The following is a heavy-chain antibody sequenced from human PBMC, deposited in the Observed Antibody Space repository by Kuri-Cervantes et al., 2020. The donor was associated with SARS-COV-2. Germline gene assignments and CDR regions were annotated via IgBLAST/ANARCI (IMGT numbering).Heavy chain of an antibody. CDR1: GGPFSSSAYY. D-gene: IGHD2-2*02. J-gene: IGHJ4*02. CDR3: ANALWGKSVVVPTAITYYLHF. Sequence: SETLSLTCTVSGGPFSSSAYYWSSVRQPPGKGLEWIGYIKHSGRTYYNPYLRSRVTVSVDTSKNRFSLKMRSATTADTAVYYCANALWGKSVVVPTAITYYLHFWGQGTLVTVSS. V-gene: IGHV4-30-4*01. CDR2: IKHSGRT.